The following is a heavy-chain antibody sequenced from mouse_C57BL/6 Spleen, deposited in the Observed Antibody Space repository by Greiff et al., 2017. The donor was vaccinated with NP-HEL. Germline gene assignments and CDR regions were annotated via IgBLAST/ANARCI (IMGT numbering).Heavy chain of an antibody. CDR2: ISYDGSN. CDR3: ASYDGYYEGWCAY. CDR1: GYSITSGYY. J-gene: IGHJ3*01. D-gene: IGHD2-3*01. V-gene: IGHV3-6*01. Sequence: VQLQQSGPGLVKPSQSLSLTCSVTGYSITSGYYWNWIRQFPGNKLEWMGYISYDGSNNYNPSLKNRISITRDTSKNQFFLKMNSVTTGDTATYYCASYDGYYEGWCAYWGQGTLVTVSA.